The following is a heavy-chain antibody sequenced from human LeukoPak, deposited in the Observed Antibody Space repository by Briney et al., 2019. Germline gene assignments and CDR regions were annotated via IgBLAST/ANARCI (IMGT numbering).Heavy chain of an antibody. D-gene: IGHD3-9*01. J-gene: IGHJ4*02. CDR2: INTNTGNP. V-gene: IGHV7-4-1*02. CDR3: ARVDILTGYYIPDY. Sequence: ASVKVSCKASGYTFTSYAMNWVRQAPGQGLEWMGWINTNTGNPTYAQGSTGRFVFSLDTSVSTAYLQISSLKAEDTAVYYCARVDILTGYYIPDYWGQGTLVTVSS. CDR1: GYTFTSYA.